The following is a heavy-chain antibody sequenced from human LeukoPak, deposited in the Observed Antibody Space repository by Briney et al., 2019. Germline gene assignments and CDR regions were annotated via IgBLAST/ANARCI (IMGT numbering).Heavy chain of an antibody. CDR1: GFTFSDYY. J-gene: IGHJ5*02. V-gene: IGHV3-11*01. CDR2: ISSSGSTI. Sequence: GGSLRLSCAASGFTFSDYYMSWIRQAPGKGLEWVSYISSSGSTIYYADSVKGRFTISRDNAKNSLYLRMNSLRAEDTAVYYCARDSGSSAVAGILNWFDPWGQGTLVTVSS. D-gene: IGHD6-19*01. CDR3: ARDSGSSAVAGILNWFDP.